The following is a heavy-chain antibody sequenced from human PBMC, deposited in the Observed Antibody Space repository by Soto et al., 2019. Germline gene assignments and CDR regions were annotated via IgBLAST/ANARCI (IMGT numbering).Heavy chain of an antibody. D-gene: IGHD3-16*01. V-gene: IGHV3-21*01. CDR2: ISSSSSYI. CDR1: GFTFSSYS. Sequence: LRLSCAASGFTFSSYSMNWVRQAPGKGLEWVSSISSSSSYIYYADSVKGRFPISRDNAKNSLYLQMNSLRAEDTAVYYCAREVGGYPAALDYWGQGTLVTVSS. CDR3: AREVGGYPAALDY. J-gene: IGHJ4*02.